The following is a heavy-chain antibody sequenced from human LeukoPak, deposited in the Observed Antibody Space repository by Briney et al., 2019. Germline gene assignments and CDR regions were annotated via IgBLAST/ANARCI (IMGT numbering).Heavy chain of an antibody. CDR3: ARDPSTIAVAGTYVY. V-gene: IGHV3-21*01. CDR1: GFTFSSYS. J-gene: IGHJ4*02. D-gene: IGHD6-19*01. CDR2: VSSSSSYI. Sequence: GGSLRLSCAASGFTFSSYSMNWVRQAPGKGLEWVSSVSSSSSYIYYADSVKGRFTISRDNAKNSLYLQTNSLRAEDTAVYYCARDPSTIAVAGTYVYWGQGTLVTVSS.